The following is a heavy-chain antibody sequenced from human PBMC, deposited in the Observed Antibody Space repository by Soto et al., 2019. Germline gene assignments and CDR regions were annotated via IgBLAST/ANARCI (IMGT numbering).Heavy chain of an antibody. V-gene: IGHV1-18*01. D-gene: IGHD6-13*01. Sequence: QVQLVQSGAEVKKPGASVKVSCKASGYTFTSYGISWVRQAPGQGLEWMGWISAYNGNTNYAQKLQGRVTMTTDTSTSTAYMELRSLRSDDTAVYYCALGVFWQQLVADDAFDIWGQGTMVTVSS. J-gene: IGHJ3*02. CDR1: GYTFTSYG. CDR2: ISAYNGNT. CDR3: ALGVFWQQLVADDAFDI.